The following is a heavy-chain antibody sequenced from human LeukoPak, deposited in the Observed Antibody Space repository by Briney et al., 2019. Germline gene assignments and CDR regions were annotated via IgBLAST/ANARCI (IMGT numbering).Heavy chain of an antibody. J-gene: IGHJ4*02. CDR1: GGTFSSYA. CDR2: IIPIFGTA. CDR3: ARASGGLYSSSWYAFDY. D-gene: IGHD6-13*01. V-gene: IGHV1-69*13. Sequence: SVKVSCKASGGTFSSYAISWVRQAPGQGLEWMGGIIPIFGTANYAQKFQGRVTITANESTGTAYMELSSLRSEDTAMYYCARASGGLYSSSWYAFDYWGQGTLVTVSS.